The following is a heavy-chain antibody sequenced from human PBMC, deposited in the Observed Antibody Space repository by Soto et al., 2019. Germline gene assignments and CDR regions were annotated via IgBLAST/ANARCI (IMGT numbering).Heavy chain of an antibody. J-gene: IGHJ6*02. CDR2: ISSSSSYI. CDR3: ATDEGLIYYYYYGMDV. Sequence: GGSLRLSCAASGFTFSSYSMNWVRQAPGKGLEWVSSISSSSSYIYYADSVKGRFTISRDNAKNSLYLQMNSLRAEDTAVYYCATDEGLIYYYYYGMDVWGQGTTVTVYS. D-gene: IGHD3-22*01. V-gene: IGHV3-21*01. CDR1: GFTFSSYS.